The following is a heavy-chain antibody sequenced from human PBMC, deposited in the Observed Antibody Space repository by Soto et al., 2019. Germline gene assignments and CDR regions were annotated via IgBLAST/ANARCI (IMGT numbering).Heavy chain of an antibody. CDR1: GGSISSGDYY. J-gene: IGHJ4*02. CDR3: ARGGRTIFGRYFDY. V-gene: IGHV4-30-4*01. Sequence: QVQLQESGPGLVKPSQTLSLTCTVSGGSISSGDYYWSWIRQPPGKGLEWIGYIDYSGSTYYNPYLKRRGTISVDTSKNQFSLKLSSVTAADTAVYYCARGGRTIFGRYFDYWGQGTLVTVSS. D-gene: IGHD3-3*01. CDR2: IDYSGST.